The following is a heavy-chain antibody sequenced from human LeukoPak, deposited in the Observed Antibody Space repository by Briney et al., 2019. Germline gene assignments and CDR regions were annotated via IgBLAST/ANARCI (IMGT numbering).Heavy chain of an antibody. Sequence: PSDTLSLTCTVSGGSISSYYWSWIRQPAGKGLEWIGRIYTSGSTNYNPPLKSRVTISADKSKKQFSLKLSSVTAADTAVYYCAREGSGSYLGYYFYMDVWGKGATLTVSS. CDR1: GGSISSYY. CDR2: IYTSGST. V-gene: IGHV4-4*07. J-gene: IGHJ6*03. CDR3: AREGSGSYLGYYFYMDV. D-gene: IGHD3-10*01.